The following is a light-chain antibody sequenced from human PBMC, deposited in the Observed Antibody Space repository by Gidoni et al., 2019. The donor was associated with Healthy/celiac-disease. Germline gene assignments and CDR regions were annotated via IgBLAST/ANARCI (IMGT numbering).Light chain of an antibody. CDR1: HSVLYSFSNKNY. CDR3: QQYYSTPWT. Sequence: IAMSQSPDPPAVSLGERATLNCKSIHSVLYSFSNKNYLAWYQQKPGQPPKLLIYWASTRETGVPDRFSGSGSGTDFTLTISSLQAEDVAIYYCQQYYSTPWTFGQGTKVEIK. V-gene: IGKV4-1*01. CDR2: WAS. J-gene: IGKJ1*01.